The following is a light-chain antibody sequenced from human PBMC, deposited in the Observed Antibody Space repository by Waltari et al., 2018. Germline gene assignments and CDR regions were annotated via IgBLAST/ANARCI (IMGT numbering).Light chain of an antibody. CDR3: HQYSSVPWT. J-gene: IGKJ1*01. CDR1: QTVLTDSDTQNY. Sequence: DIVMTQSPDSLAVSPGEGASINCKSSQTVLTDSDTQNYVAWYQQNPGQPPKLLLYWSSTRDSGVPDRFTGSGSGTDFTLTITSLQAEDVATYYCHQYSSVPWTFGQGTKVEVK. CDR2: WSS. V-gene: IGKV4-1*01.